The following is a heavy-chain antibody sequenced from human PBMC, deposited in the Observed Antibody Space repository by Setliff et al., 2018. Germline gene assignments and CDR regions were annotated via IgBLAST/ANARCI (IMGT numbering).Heavy chain of an antibody. J-gene: IGHJ4*02. V-gene: IGHV3-30*02. D-gene: IGHD4-17*01. CDR3: AKMFYGDYYFDY. Sequence: GGSLRLSCAASGFTFSSYGMHWVRQAPGKGLEWVAFIRYDGSNKYYADSVKGRFTISRDNSKNTLYLQMNSLRAEDTAVYYCAKMFYGDYYFDYWGQGTLVTVSS. CDR2: IRYDGSNK. CDR1: GFTFSSYG.